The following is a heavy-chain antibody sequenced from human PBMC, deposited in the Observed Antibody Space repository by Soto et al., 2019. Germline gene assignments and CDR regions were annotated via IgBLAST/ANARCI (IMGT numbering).Heavy chain of an antibody. D-gene: IGHD3-16*01. CDR3: VMVDNYVTPTPQDV. Sequence: QVQLVQSGDEVKKPGASVKVSCKASGYIFVNYGIAWVRQAPGQGLEWMGWISPYTGNTHSASKVQGRLTMTTDTSTSTAYMDLGRLTSDETAVYYCVMVDNYVTPTPQDVWGQGTTVTVSS. V-gene: IGHV1-18*01. CDR2: ISPYTGNT. J-gene: IGHJ6*02. CDR1: GYIFVNYG.